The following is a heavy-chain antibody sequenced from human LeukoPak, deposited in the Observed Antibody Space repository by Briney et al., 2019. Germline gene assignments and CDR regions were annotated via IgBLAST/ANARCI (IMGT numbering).Heavy chain of an antibody. D-gene: IGHD3-16*02. CDR1: GFAFSSYS. J-gene: IGHJ4*02. CDR3: VRDSTSGDYVWGSYRPNDY. V-gene: IGHV3-48*01. CDR2: ISSSSSTI. Sequence: GGSLRLSCTASGFAFSSYSMNWVRQAPGKGLEWVSYISSSSSTIYYADSVKGRFTISRDNAKNSLYLQMSSLRGEDTAVYYCVRDSTSGDYVWGSYRPNDYWGQGTLVTVSS.